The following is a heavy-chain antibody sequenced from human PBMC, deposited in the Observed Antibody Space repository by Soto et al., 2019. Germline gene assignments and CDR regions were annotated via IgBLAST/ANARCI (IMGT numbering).Heavy chain of an antibody. CDR2: ISGSGGST. Sequence: GGSLRLSCAASGFTFSSYAMSWVRQAPGKGLEWVSAISGSGGSTYYADSVKGRFTISRDNSKNTLYLQMNSLRAEDTAVYYCAKDTPGGFWSGYYTDYYYYYYMDVWGKGTTVTVSS. CDR1: GFTFSSYA. D-gene: IGHD3-3*01. CDR3: AKDTPGGFWSGYYTDYYYYYYMDV. J-gene: IGHJ6*03. V-gene: IGHV3-23*01.